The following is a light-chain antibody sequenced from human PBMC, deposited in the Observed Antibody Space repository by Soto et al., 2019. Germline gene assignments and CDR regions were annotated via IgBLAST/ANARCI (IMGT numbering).Light chain of an antibody. CDR3: SSYTTFSPYV. Sequence: QSVLTQPASVSGSPGQSITISCTGTSSDVGGYNYVSWYQQHPGKAPKLMIYDVRNRPSGVSNRFSGSKSVNTASLTISGLQAEDEVVYYCSSYTTFSPYVFGTGTKVPVL. CDR1: SSDVGGYNY. V-gene: IGLV2-14*01. J-gene: IGLJ1*01. CDR2: DVR.